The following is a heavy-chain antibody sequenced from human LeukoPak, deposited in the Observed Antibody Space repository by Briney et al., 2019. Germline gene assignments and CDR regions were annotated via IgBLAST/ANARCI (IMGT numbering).Heavy chain of an antibody. CDR3: ARGDSNDNDYGDYPDY. CDR1: GGSMKSGTYY. CDR2: IYTSGST. V-gene: IGHV4-61*02. J-gene: IGHJ4*02. Sequence: SETLSLTCTVSGGSMKSGTYYWSWIRQPAGKGLEWIGRIYTSGSTNYNPSLKSRVTISIDTSKNQFSLNLSSVTAADTAVYYCARGDSNDNDYGDYPDYWGQGTPVTVSS. D-gene: IGHD4-17*01.